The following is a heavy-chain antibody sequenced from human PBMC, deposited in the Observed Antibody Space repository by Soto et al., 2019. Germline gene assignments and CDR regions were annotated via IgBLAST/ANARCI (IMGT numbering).Heavy chain of an antibody. D-gene: IGHD2-15*01. V-gene: IGHV3-13*01. J-gene: IGHJ3*02. CDR2: IGTAGDT. CDR3: ARGPTEYCSGGSCYRDGAFDI. Sequence: GGSLRLSCAASGFTFSSYGMHWVRQATGKGLEWVSAIGTAGDTYYPGSVKGRFTISRENAKNSLYLQMNSLRAGDTAVYYCARGPTEYCSGGSCYRDGAFDIWGQGTMVTVSS. CDR1: GFTFSSYG.